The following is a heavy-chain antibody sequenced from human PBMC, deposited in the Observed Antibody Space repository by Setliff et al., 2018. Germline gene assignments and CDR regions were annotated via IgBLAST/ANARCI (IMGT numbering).Heavy chain of an antibody. CDR2: IYYSGST. V-gene: IGHV4-39*07. D-gene: IGHD6-13*01. CDR1: GGSISSSRHC. J-gene: IGHJ6*02. Sequence: ETLSLTCTVSGGSISSSRHCWGWIRQPPGKGLEWIGTIYYSGSTYYNPSLKSRVTISVDTSKNQFSLKLSSVTAADTAVYYCAREAVYSSSWYFYYYGMDVWGQGTTVTVS. CDR3: AREAVYSSSWYFYYYGMDV.